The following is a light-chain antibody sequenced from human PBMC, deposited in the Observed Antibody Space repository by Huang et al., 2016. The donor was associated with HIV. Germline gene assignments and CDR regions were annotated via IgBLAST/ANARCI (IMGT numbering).Light chain of an antibody. CDR1: QSVSNN. Sequence: EMVMTQSPATLSVSPGERVTLSCRASQSVSNNLAGYQQKPGQDPRLLIYGASTRATGSPARFSGSGSGTEFTLTISGLHSEDFAVYYCQQYNNWPPNTFGQGTKLEIK. V-gene: IGKV3-15*01. CDR2: GAS. CDR3: QQYNNWPPNT. J-gene: IGKJ2*01.